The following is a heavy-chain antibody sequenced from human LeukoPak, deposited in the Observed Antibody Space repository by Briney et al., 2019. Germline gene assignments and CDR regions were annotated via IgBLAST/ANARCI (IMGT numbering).Heavy chain of an antibody. CDR3: ARDGKRYYDFWSGYNN. D-gene: IGHD3-3*01. Sequence: GGSLRLSCAASGFTSSSYSMNWVRQAPGKGLEWVSYISSSSSTIYYADSVKGRFTISRDNAKNSLYLQMNSLRAEDTAVYYCARDGKRYYDFWSGYNNWGQGTLVTVTS. J-gene: IGHJ4*02. CDR1: GFTSSSYS. CDR2: ISSSSSTI. V-gene: IGHV3-48*01.